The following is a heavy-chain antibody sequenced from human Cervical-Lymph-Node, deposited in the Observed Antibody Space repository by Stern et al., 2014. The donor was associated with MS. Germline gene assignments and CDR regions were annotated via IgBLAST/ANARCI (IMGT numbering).Heavy chain of an antibody. CDR2: IYPDDSDI. V-gene: IGHV5-51*01. CDR1: GYSFNNHW. CDR3: ARQVYGGKSLYWMFDI. J-gene: IGHJ2*01. D-gene: IGHD4-23*01. Sequence: EVQLVESGADVKKPGESLKISCQGSGYSFNNHWIAWVRQMPGKGLEWMGSIYPDDSDIRYSPSFQGQVTISVDKSINTAYLQWSSLSASDSAMFHCARQVYGGKSLYWMFDIWGRGTLVTVSP.